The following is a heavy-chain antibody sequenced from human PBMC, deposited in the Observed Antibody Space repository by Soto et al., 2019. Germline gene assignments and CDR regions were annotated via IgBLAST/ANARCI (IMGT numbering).Heavy chain of an antibody. J-gene: IGHJ6*02. CDR3: AKYHDLNYDFWSGYHSGMDV. Sequence: PGGSLRLSCAASGFTFSSYAMSWVRQAPGKGLEWVSAISGSGGSTYYADSVKGRFTISRDNSKNTLYLQMNSLRAEDTAVYYCAKYHDLNYDFWSGYHSGMDVWGQGTTVTVSS. CDR2: ISGSGGST. CDR1: GFTFSSYA. V-gene: IGHV3-23*01. D-gene: IGHD3-3*01.